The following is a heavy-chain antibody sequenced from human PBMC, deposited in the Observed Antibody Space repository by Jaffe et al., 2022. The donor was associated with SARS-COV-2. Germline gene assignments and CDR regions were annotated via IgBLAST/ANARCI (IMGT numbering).Heavy chain of an antibody. V-gene: IGHV3-23*01. Sequence: EVQLLESGGGLVQPGGSLRLSCAASGFTFSSFAMSWVRQPPGKGLEWVSAIGSSGDSTYYADSVKGRFTISRDNSKNTLYLQMNSLRAEDTAVYYCAKCRGPSCSYFDYWGQGTLVTVSS. CDR2: IGSSGDST. CDR1: GFTFSSFA. J-gene: IGHJ4*02. D-gene: IGHD2-2*01. CDR3: AKCRGPSCSYFDY.